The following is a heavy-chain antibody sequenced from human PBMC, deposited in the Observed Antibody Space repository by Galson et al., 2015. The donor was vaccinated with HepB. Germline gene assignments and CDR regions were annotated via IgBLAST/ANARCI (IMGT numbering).Heavy chain of an antibody. CDR3: TRLLTGGFGIDWFNP. J-gene: IGHJ5*02. CDR2: IRSKAKSYAT. Sequence: SLRLSCAASGFTFSGSAMHWVRQASGKGLEWVGRIRSKAKSYATTDAASVKGRFTISRDDAKNTAYLQMNSLKTEDTAVYYCTRLLTGGFGIDWFNPWGQGTLVTVSS. V-gene: IGHV3-73*01. D-gene: IGHD3-10*01. CDR1: GFTFSGSA.